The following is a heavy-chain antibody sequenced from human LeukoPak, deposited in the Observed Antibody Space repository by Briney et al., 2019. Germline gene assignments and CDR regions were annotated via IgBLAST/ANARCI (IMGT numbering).Heavy chain of an antibody. D-gene: IGHD2-8*02. Sequence: GGSLRLSCAASGFTFRGYAMGWVRQAPGKGLQWVSAISGGGDTTYYADFVKGRFTISRDNSKNTVYLQMTSLRAEDSAVYYCAKPFCNGGVCYVNFFDYWGQGTQLTVSS. CDR3: AKPFCNGGVCYVNFFDY. J-gene: IGHJ4*02. CDR1: GFTFRGYA. V-gene: IGHV3-23*01. CDR2: ISGGGDTT.